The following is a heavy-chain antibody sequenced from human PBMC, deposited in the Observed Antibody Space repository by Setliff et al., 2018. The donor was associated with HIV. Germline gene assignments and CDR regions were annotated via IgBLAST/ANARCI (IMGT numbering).Heavy chain of an antibody. V-gene: IGHV4-39*01. J-gene: IGHJ4*02. Sequence: SETLSLTCTVSGGSISTGYYYWGWIRQPPGKGLEWIGSIYYSGSTYYNPSLKSRVTISVDTSKNQFSLKLSSVTAADTAVYYCARQLSNSLESWGQGTPVTVSS. D-gene: IGHD2-8*01. CDR3: ARQLSNSLES. CDR1: GGSISTGYYY. CDR2: IYYSGST.